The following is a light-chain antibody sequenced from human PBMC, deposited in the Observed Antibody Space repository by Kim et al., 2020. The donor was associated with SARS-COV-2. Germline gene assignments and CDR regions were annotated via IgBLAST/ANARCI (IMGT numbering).Light chain of an antibody. CDR1: QSVSSY. CDR3: QQRSNWPPIT. Sequence: APGERPALSCRASQSVSSYLAWYQPKPGQAPRLLSDDASNRATGIPARFSGSGSGTDFTLTISSLEPEDFAVYYCQQRSNWPPITFGQGTRLEIK. J-gene: IGKJ5*01. CDR2: DAS. V-gene: IGKV3-11*01.